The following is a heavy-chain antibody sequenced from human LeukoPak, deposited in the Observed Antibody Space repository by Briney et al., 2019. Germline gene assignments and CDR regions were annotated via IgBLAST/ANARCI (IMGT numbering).Heavy chain of an antibody. Sequence: SETLSLTCTVSGGSISSSSYYWGWIRQPPGKGLEWIGSIYYSGSTYYNPSLKSRVTISVDTSKNQFSLKLSSVTAADTAVYYCARDHSSSWLRYYYMDVWGKGTTVTVSS. V-gene: IGHV4-39*07. J-gene: IGHJ6*03. CDR1: GGSISSSSYY. CDR3: ARDHSSSWLRYYYMDV. D-gene: IGHD6-13*01. CDR2: IYYSGST.